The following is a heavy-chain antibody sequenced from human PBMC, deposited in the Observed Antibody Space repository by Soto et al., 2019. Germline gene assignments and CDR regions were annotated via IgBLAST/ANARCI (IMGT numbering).Heavy chain of an antibody. J-gene: IGHJ6*02. V-gene: IGHV3-30-3*01. Sequence: PGGSLRLSCAASGFTFSSYAMHWVRQAPGKGLEWVAVISYDGSNKYYADSVKGRFTISRDNSKNTLYLQMNSLRAEDTAVYYCARLLEQQLVPGYYYYYYGMDVWGQGTTVTVSS. CDR1: GFTFSSYA. CDR2: ISYDGSNK. D-gene: IGHD6-13*01. CDR3: ARLLEQQLVPGYYYYYYGMDV.